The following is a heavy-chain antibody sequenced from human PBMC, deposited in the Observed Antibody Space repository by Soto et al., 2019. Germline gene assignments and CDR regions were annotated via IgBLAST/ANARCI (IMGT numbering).Heavy chain of an antibody. J-gene: IGHJ4*02. CDR2: ISHNGVDK. V-gene: IGHV3-30*18. CDR3: AKTGAVAAMGYHFDC. D-gene: IGHD6-19*01. Sequence: QVQLVESGGGVVQPGTSLRLSCAASGFTFSSYGIYWVRQAPGKGLEWVAIISHNGVDKRYADSVQGRFTISRDNSKNTLYLQINSLRPDDTAVYYCAKTGAVAAMGYHFDCWGQGTLVTVSS. CDR1: GFTFSSYG.